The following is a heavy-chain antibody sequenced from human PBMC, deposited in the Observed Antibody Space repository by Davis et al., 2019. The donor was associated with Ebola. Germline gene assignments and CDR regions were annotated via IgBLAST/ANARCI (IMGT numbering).Heavy chain of an antibody. Sequence: GESLKISCAASGFTFSSYSMNWVRQAPGKGLEWVSYISSSSSYIYYADSVKGRFTISRDNAKNSLYLQMNSLRAEDTAVYYCARVGGIKGDVWGQGTTVTVSS. CDR3: ARVGGIKGDV. CDR2: ISSSSSYI. V-gene: IGHV3-21*05. J-gene: IGHJ6*02. CDR1: GFTFSSYS. D-gene: IGHD3-10*01.